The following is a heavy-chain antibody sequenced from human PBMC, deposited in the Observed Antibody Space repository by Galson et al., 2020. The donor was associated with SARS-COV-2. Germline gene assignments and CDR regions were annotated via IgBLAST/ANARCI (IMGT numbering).Heavy chain of an antibody. CDR1: GFTFSDYY. CDR3: ARNGRDCSGGICYGAEYFQH. CDR2: ISSSGSYT. V-gene: IGHV3-11*06. J-gene: IGHJ1*01. Sequence: GESLKISCAASGFTFSDYYMSWIRQAPGKGLEWLSYISSSGSYTNYGDSVKGRFTISRDKAKNSLYLQMNSLTVDDTAVYYCARNGRDCSGGICYGAEYFQHWGQGTLVTVSS. D-gene: IGHD2-15*01.